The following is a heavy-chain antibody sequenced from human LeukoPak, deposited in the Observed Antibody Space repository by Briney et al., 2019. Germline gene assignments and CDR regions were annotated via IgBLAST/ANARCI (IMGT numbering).Heavy chain of an antibody. CDR3: ARSSPGGWYNFDY. V-gene: IGHV1-3*01. Sequence: KFQGRVTITRDTSASTAYMELSSLRSEDTAVNYCARSSPGGWYNFDYWGQGTLVTVSS. J-gene: IGHJ4*02. D-gene: IGHD6-19*01.